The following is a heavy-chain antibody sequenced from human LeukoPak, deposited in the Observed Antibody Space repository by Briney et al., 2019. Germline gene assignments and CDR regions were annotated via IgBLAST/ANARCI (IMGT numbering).Heavy chain of an antibody. V-gene: IGHV3-23*01. J-gene: IGHJ6*03. CDR2: ISRHGDIT. CDR1: GFAFSTYSTYF. CDR3: AKVATYHYFYMDV. Sequence: PGGSLRLSCAASGFAFSTYSTYFMSWVRQAPGKGLEWVSTISRHGDITYYADSVKGRFIISRDSSKNALFLQMNSLTAEDTAVYYCAKVATYHYFYMDVWGIGTTVTVSS.